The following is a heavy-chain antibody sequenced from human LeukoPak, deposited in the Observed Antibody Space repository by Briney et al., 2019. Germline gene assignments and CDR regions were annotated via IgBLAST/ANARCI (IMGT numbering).Heavy chain of an antibody. CDR3: ARENGGSGPYHYYGMDV. Sequence: PSETLSLTSTVSGGSISSYYWSWIRQPPGKGLEWIGYIYYTGSTNYNPSLKSRLTISLDRSKNQFSLKLSSVTAADTAVYYCARENGGSGPYHYYGMDVWGQGTTLTVSS. CDR1: GGSISSYY. D-gene: IGHD2-15*01. V-gene: IGHV4-59*01. CDR2: IYYTGST. J-gene: IGHJ6*02.